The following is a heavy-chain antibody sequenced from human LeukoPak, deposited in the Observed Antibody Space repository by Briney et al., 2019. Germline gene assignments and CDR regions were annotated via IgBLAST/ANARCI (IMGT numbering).Heavy chain of an antibody. Sequence: GGSLRRSCAASGITFSNHGRNWVRQAPGKGLEWLSGVGPPGGGTYYADSVKGRFTISRDNSKNTLYLQMNSLRAEDTAVYYCARESLSGYYWPVAFDIWGQGTMVTVSS. CDR2: VGPPGGGT. V-gene: IGHV3-23*01. D-gene: IGHD3-22*01. CDR1: GITFSNHG. CDR3: ARESLSGYYWPVAFDI. J-gene: IGHJ3*02.